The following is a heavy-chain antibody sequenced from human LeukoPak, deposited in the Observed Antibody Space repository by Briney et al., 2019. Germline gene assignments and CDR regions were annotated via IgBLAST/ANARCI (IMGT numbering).Heavy chain of an antibody. CDR1: GGSIFGYY. CDR2: ISYSGST. V-gene: IGHV4-59*12. J-gene: IGHJ4*02. D-gene: IGHD6-13*01. Sequence: SETLSLTCTVSGGSIFGYYFNWIRQPPGKGLEWIGYISYSGSTNYNPSLKSRLTISLDTSKRQFSLNLNSVTVADTALYYCARDYGGGWYQIDYWGQGTLVTVSS. CDR3: ARDYGGGWYQIDY.